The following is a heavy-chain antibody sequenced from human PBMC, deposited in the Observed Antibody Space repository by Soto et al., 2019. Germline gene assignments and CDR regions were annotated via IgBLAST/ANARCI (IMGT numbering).Heavy chain of an antibody. D-gene: IGHD1-1*01. CDR3: ARGGYGDY. J-gene: IGHJ4*02. Sequence: QVHLVQSGAEVKKPGASVKVSCQASGYAFTTYGITWVRQAPGQGLEWMGWISAHNGNTKYAQKLQGRVTVTRDTATSTAYMALRSLRSDDTAVYYCARGGYGDYWGQGALVTVSS. CDR1: GYAFTTYG. CDR2: ISAHNGNT. V-gene: IGHV1-18*01.